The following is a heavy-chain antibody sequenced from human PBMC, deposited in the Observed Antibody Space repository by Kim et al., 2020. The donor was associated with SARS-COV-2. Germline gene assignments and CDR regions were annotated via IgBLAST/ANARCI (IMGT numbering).Heavy chain of an antibody. CDR3: ARDRVLSEAALNCSDY. CDR2: VSSSGTFS. Sequence: GGSLRLSCTGSGFTFSDYGVNWVRQAPGKRLEWVAFVSSSGTFSDYADSVRGRFTISKDNSKNSVYLQINSLRAEDSALYFCARDRVLSEAALNCSDYW. CDR1: GFTFSDYG. D-gene: IGHD6-13*01. J-gene: IGHJ4*01. V-gene: IGHV3-21*01.